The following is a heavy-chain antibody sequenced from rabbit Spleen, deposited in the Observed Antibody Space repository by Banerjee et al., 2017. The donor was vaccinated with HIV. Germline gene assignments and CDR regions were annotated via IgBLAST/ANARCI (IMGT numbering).Heavy chain of an antibody. J-gene: IGHJ4*01. CDR1: GFDFSKYG. D-gene: IGHD1-1*01. CDR3: ARLVSNNL. Sequence: QEQLVESGGGLIQPGGSLKLSCKASGFDFSKYGVSWVRQAPGKGLEWIACIDTNDGDTDYANWPKGRFTISKASSTTVTLQTTSLTAADTATYFCARLVSNNLWGPGTLVTVS. V-gene: IGHV1S45*01. CDR2: IDTNDGDT.